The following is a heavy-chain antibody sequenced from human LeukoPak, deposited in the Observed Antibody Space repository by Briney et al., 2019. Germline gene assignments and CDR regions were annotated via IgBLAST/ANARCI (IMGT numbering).Heavy chain of an antibody. CDR3: AREGRRLRFRYFDL. V-gene: IGHV3-21*01. D-gene: IGHD5-12*01. J-gene: IGHJ2*01. CDR1: GFTFSSYS. CDR2: IGSSSSYI. Sequence: GGSLRLSCAASGFTFSSYSMNWVRQAPGKGLEWVSSIGSSSSYIYYADSVKGRFTISRDNAKNSLYLQMNSLRAEDTAVYYCAREGRRLRFRYFDLWGRGTLVTVSS.